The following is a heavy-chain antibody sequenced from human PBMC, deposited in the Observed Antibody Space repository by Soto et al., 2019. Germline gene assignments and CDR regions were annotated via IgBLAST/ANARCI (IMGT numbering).Heavy chain of an antibody. V-gene: IGHV3-30-3*01. J-gene: IGHJ6*02. D-gene: IGHD1-20*01. CDR1: GFTFSSYA. CDR3: ARDLSRYQIYYYYGMDV. Sequence: PGGSLRLSCAASGFTFSSYAMHWVRQAPGKGLEWVAVISYDGSNKYYADSVKGRFTISRDNSKNTLYLQMNSLRAEDTAVYYCARDLSRYQIYYYYGMDVWGQGTTVTVSS. CDR2: ISYDGSNK.